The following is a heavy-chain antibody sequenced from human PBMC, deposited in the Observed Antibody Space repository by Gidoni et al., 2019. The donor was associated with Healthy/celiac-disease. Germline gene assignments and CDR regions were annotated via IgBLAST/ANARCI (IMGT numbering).Heavy chain of an antibody. J-gene: IGHJ6*02. CDR2: IWYDGSNK. V-gene: IGHV3-33*01. CDR3: ARDDFWSGYRPFFDYGMDV. CDR1: GFTFTSYS. D-gene: IGHD3-3*01. Sequence: QVQLVESGGGVVQPGRSLRLSCAASGFTFTSYSMQGVRQAPGKGLEWVAVIWYDGSNKYYADSVKGRFTISRDNSKNTLYLQMNSLRAEDTAVYYCARDDFWSGYRPFFDYGMDVWGQGTTVTVSS.